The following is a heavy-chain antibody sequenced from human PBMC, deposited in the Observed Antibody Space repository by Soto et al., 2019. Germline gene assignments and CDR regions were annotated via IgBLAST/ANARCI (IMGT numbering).Heavy chain of an antibody. V-gene: IGHV4-38-2*01. CDR3: ASSLGSGNYYNIPAS. Sequence: SETLSLTCAVSGYSISSNYYWGWFRQPPGKGLEWLGSFYHAGRNFYNPSHESRVTISVDTSKNHVSLNLSSVTAADTAVYYCASSLGSGNYYNIPASWGQGTLVTVSS. CDR1: GYSISSNYY. J-gene: IGHJ5*02. D-gene: IGHD3-10*01. CDR2: FYHAGRN.